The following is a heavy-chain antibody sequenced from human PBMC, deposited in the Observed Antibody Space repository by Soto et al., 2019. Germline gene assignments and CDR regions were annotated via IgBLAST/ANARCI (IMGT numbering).Heavy chain of an antibody. Sequence: QVQLQESGPGLVKPSETLSLTCTVSGGSISSYYWSWIRQPPGKGLEWIGYIYYSGSTNYNPSLKSRVTISVDTSKNQFSLKLSSVTAADTAVYYWARVRRGTGSLVLLDYWGQGTLVTVSS. CDR2: IYYSGST. J-gene: IGHJ4*02. CDR3: ARVRRGTGSLVLLDY. CDR1: GGSISSYY. D-gene: IGHD6-13*01. V-gene: IGHV4-59*01.